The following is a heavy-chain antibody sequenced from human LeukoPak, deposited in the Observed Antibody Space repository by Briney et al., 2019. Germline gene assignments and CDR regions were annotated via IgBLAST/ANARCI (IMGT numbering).Heavy chain of an antibody. CDR1: GYSFTSYW. Sequence: GESLKISCKGSGYSFTSYWIGWVRQMPGKGLEWMGIIYPGDSDTRYSPSFQGQVTISADKSISTAYLQWSSLKASDTAMYYCARHETRCSSTSCYTVWADYWGQGTLVTVSS. CDR3: ARHETRCSSTSCYTVWADY. J-gene: IGHJ4*02. V-gene: IGHV5-51*01. CDR2: IYPGDSDT. D-gene: IGHD2-2*02.